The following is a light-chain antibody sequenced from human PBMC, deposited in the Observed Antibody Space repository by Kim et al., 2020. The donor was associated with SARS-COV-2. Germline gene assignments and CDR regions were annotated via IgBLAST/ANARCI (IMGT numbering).Light chain of an antibody. CDR2: IDS. J-gene: IGLJ3*02. CDR3: HVWVRSSDHGV. V-gene: IGLV3-21*04. Sequence: SSAGNGIGIESEHGYWYKPMQGPVLVIYIDSDRPSWSPERVSGSNSGNTATLTISRVGAGDEADAYCHVWVRSSDHGVFGGGTQLTVL. CDR1: GIGIES.